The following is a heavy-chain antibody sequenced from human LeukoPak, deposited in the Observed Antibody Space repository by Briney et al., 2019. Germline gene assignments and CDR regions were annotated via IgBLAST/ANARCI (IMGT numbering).Heavy chain of an antibody. V-gene: IGHV1-69*05. Sequence: SVKVSCKASGGTFSSYAISWVRQAPGQGLEWMGGNIPIFGTANYAQKFQGRVTITTDESTSTAYMELSSLRSEDTAVYYCARGDRFTPYAFDIWGQGTMVTVSS. CDR3: ARGDRFTPYAFDI. CDR2: NIPIFGTA. D-gene: IGHD2-15*01. J-gene: IGHJ3*02. CDR1: GGTFSSYA.